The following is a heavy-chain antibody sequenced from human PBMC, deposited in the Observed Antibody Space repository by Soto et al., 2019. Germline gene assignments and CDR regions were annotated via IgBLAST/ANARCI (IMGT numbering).Heavy chain of an antibody. CDR2: ISGSGGST. CDR3: AKRPRDDFWSGYYNHPGY. D-gene: IGHD3-3*01. Sequence: GGSLRLSCAASGFTISSYAMSWFRQAPGKGLEWVSAISGSGGSTYYADSVKGRFTISRDNSKNTLYLQVNSLRAEDTAVYYCAKRPRDDFWSGYYNHPGYWGQGTLVTVSS. V-gene: IGHV3-23*01. J-gene: IGHJ4*02. CDR1: GFTISSYA.